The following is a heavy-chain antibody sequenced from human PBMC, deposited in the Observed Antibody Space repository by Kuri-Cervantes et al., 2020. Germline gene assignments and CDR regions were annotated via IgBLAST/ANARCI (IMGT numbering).Heavy chain of an antibody. CDR2: ISWNSGSI. J-gene: IGHJ4*02. V-gene: IGHV3-9*01. CDR1: GFTFDDYA. D-gene: IGHD3-16*01. CDR3: ARALGGSDGTDY. Sequence: GGSLRLSCAASGFTFDDYAMHWVRQAPGKGLEWVSGISWNSGSIGYADSVKGRFTISRDNAKNSLYLQMNSLRAEDTAVYYCARALGGSDGTDYWGQGTLVTVSS.